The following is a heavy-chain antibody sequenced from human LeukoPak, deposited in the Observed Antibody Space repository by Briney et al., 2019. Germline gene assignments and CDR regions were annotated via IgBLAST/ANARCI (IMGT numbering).Heavy chain of an antibody. D-gene: IGHD6-13*01. CDR1: GYTFTGYY. V-gene: IGHV1-2*02. CDR2: INPNSGGT. Sequence: GASVKVSCKASGYTFTGYYMHWVRPAPGQGLEWMGWINPNSGGTNYAQKFQGRVTMTRDTSISTAYMELSRLRSDDTAVYYCARDSSSWYGGWFDPWGQGTLVTVSS. CDR3: ARDSSSWYGGWFDP. J-gene: IGHJ5*02.